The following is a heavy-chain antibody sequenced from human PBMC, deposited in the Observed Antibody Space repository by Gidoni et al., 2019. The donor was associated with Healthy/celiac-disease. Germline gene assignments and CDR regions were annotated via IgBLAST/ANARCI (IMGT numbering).Heavy chain of an antibody. Sequence: QVQLQESGPGLVKPSETLSLTCTVSGGSVSSGSYYWSWIRQPPGKGLEWIGYIYYSGSTNYNPSLKSRVTISVDTSKNQFSLKLSSVTAADTAVYYCANGSGSYYNGRTFDYWGQGTLVTVSS. J-gene: IGHJ4*02. CDR3: ANGSGSYYNGRTFDY. CDR1: GGSVSSGSYY. CDR2: IYYSGST. D-gene: IGHD3-10*01. V-gene: IGHV4-61*01.